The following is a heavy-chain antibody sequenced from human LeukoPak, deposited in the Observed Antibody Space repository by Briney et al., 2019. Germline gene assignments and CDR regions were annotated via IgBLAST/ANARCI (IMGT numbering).Heavy chain of an antibody. V-gene: IGHV4-59*08. J-gene: IGHJ4*02. CDR2: IYYTGST. CDR1: GGSISSYY. Sequence: SETLSLTCTVSGGSISSYYWSWIRQPPGKGLEWIGYIYYTGSTNYNPSLKSRVTISVDTSKDQFSLKLSSVTAADTAVYYCARFAKGLDYWGQGTLVTVSS. CDR3: ARFAKGLDY.